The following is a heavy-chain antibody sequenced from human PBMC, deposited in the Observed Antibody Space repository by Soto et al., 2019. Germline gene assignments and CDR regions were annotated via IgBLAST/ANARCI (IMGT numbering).Heavy chain of an antibody. CDR3: TRSQEEDCSGGSCYSGLWYFDL. CDR2: IRSKANSYAT. CDR1: WFTLSGSA. V-gene: IGHV3-73*01. D-gene: IGHD2-15*01. J-gene: IGHJ2*01. Sequence: PGGSLRLSCAASWFTLSGSAMRWVRQASGKGLEWVGRIRSKANSYATAYAASVKGRFTISRDDSKNTAYLQMNSLKTEDTAVYYCTRSQEEDCSGGSCYSGLWYFDLWGRGTLVTVSS.